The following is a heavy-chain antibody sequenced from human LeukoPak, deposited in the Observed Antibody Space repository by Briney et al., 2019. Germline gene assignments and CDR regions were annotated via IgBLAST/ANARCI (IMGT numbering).Heavy chain of an antibody. CDR2: ISSSSSYI. CDR1: GFTFSSYW. V-gene: IGHV3-21*01. Sequence: GGSLRLSCAASGFTFSSYWMHWVRQAPGKGLEWVSSISSSSSYIYYADSVKGRFTISRDNAKNSLYLQMNSLRAEDTAVYYCARSGYSGGFDYWGQGTLVTVSS. CDR3: ARSGYSGGFDY. D-gene: IGHD5-12*01. J-gene: IGHJ4*02.